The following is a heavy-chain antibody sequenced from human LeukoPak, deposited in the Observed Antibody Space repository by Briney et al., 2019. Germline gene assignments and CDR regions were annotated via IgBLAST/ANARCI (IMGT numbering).Heavy chain of an antibody. V-gene: IGHV4-59*08. CDR3: ARHSGSYDAFAI. J-gene: IGHJ3*02. Sequence: SETLSLTCTVSGGSISSYYWSWIRQPPGKGLEWIGYIYYSGSTNYNPSLKSRVTISVDTSKNQFSLKLSSVTAADTAVYYCARHSGSYDAFAIWGQETMVTVSS. D-gene: IGHD1-26*01. CDR2: IYYSGST. CDR1: GGSISSYY.